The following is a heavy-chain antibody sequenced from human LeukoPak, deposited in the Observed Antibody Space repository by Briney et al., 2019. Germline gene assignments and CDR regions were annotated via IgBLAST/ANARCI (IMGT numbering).Heavy chain of an antibody. J-gene: IGHJ4*02. V-gene: IGHV1-2*07. CDR2: INPNSGGT. D-gene: IGHD6-6*01. CDR3: ARDRWQLVPYFDS. Sequence: ASVKVSCKASGYTFTDYYMHWVRQAPGQGLEWMGWINPNSGGTNFAHKFQGRVAMTRDTSISTAYMELGSLRSDDTAVYYCARDRWQLVPYFDSWGQGTLVTVSS. CDR1: GYTFTDYY.